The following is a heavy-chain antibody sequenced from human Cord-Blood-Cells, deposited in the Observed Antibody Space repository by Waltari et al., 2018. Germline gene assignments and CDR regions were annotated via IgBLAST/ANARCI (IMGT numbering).Heavy chain of an antibody. V-gene: IGHV5-51*01. J-gene: IGHJ4*02. Sequence: EVQLVQSGAEVKKPGESLKISCKGSGYSFTSYWIGWVRRIPGKGLEWMGMIYPGNSDTRYSPSFQGQVTISADKSISTADLQWSSLKASETAMYYGARKGITGTTFDYWGQGTLVTVSS. CDR2: IYPGNSDT. CDR3: ARKGITGTTFDY. CDR1: GYSFTSYW. D-gene: IGHD1-7*01.